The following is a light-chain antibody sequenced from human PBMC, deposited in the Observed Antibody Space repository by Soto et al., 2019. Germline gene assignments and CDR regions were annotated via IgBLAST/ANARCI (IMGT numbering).Light chain of an antibody. J-gene: IGKJ1*01. CDR1: QGISSW. Sequence: DIRMTHSAAALSASLGDRVTITCRGSQGISSWLAWYQQKPGKAPRLLIYKASSLASGVPSRFSGSGSGTEFTLTISSLQPDDVATYHCQQHTTFGQGTKVDIK. CDR3: QQHTT. V-gene: IGKV1-5*03. CDR2: KAS.